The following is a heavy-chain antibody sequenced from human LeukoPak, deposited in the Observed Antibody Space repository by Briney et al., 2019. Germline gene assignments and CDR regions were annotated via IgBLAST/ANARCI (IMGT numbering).Heavy chain of an antibody. V-gene: IGHV3-NL1*01. CDR2: TFQGGGEI. J-gene: IGHJ5*02. CDR3: ATYRQVMLPFEA. Sequence: GGSLRLSCAASGFTFSSYGMHWVRQAPGKGLEWVSSTFQGGGEIHYADSVRGRFTISRDNSRSTLFLQMNSLRGEDTAIYYCATYRQVMLPFEAWGQGTLVTVSS. CDR1: GFTFSSYG. D-gene: IGHD5-18*01.